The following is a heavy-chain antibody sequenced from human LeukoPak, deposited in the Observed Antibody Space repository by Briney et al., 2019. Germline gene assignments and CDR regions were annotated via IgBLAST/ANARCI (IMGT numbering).Heavy chain of an antibody. V-gene: IGHV4-30-2*01. D-gene: IGHD6-13*01. Sequence: SETLSLTCAVSGGSLSTGGYSWSWVRQPPGKGLEWIDYFYHSGSPYYNPSLKSRGPISVDRAKTQFSLKLSSVTAADTSVYYYTRIFPAGAFDIWGQGTMVTVSS. CDR1: GGSLSTGGYS. J-gene: IGHJ3*02. CDR2: FYHSGSP. CDR3: TRIFPAGAFDI.